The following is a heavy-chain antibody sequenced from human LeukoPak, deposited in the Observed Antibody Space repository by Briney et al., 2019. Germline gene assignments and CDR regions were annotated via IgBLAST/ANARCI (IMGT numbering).Heavy chain of an antibody. V-gene: IGHV4-39*07. CDR1: GGSISTSNYY. D-gene: IGHD3-9*01. CDR2: IYISGST. J-gene: IGHJ4*02. CDR3: ARARPSDYYDCFDY. Sequence: SETLSLTCTVSGGSISTSNYYWGWIRQPPGKGLEWIGRIYISGSTNYNSSLKSRVTMSIDASKNQFSLKLTSVTAADTAVYYCARARPSDYYDCFDYWGQGTLVTVSS.